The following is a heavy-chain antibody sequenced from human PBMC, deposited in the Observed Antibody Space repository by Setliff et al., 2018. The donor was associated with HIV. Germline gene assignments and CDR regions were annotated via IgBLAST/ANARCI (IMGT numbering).Heavy chain of an antibody. Sequence: SETLSLTCTVSGGSISSGSYYWSWIRQPAGKGLEWIGHIYTSGSTNYNPSLKSRVTVSVDTSKNQFSLKLSSVTAADTAVYYCARAGYYGSTSYWEYFQHWGQGTLVTVSS. CDR3: ARAGYYGSTSYWEYFQH. V-gene: IGHV4-61*09. CDR2: IYTSGST. D-gene: IGHD3-22*01. J-gene: IGHJ1*01. CDR1: GGSISSGSYY.